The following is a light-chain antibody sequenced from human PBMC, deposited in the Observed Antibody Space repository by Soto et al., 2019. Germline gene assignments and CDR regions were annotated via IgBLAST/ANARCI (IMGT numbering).Light chain of an antibody. CDR2: GAS. CDR3: QQSYSTTWT. J-gene: IGKJ1*01. CDR1: QGISTY. V-gene: IGKV1-39*01. Sequence: DIQMTQSPYSLSASVGDRVTITCRASQGISTYLNWYQQKPGKAPKLLIYGASSLQSGVPSRFSGSGSETDFTLTISSLQPEDFATYSCQQSYSTTWTFGQGTKVDIK.